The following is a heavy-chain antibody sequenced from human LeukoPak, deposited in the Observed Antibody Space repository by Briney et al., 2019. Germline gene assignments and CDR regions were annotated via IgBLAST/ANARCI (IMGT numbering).Heavy chain of an antibody. CDR3: AREGAVLRTFDY. Sequence: SETLSLTCAVYGGSFSGYYWSWIRQPPGKGLEWIGEINHSGSTNYNPSLKSRVTISVDTSKNQFSLKLSSATAADTAVYYCAREGAVLRTFDYWGQGTLVTVSS. V-gene: IGHV4-34*01. J-gene: IGHJ4*02. CDR2: INHSGST. D-gene: IGHD1-26*01. CDR1: GGSFSGYY.